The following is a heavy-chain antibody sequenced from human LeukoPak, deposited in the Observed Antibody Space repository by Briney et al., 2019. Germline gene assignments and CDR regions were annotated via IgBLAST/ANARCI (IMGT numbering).Heavy chain of an antibody. J-gene: IGHJ3*02. CDR3: ARPFVTTDAFDI. CDR2: IYYSGST. Sequence: PSQTLSLTCTVSGGSISSGGYYWSWIRQHPGKGLEWIGYIYYSGSTYYNPSLKSRVTISVDTSKNQFSLKLSSVTAADTAVYYCARPFVTTDAFDIWGQGTMVTVSS. V-gene: IGHV4-31*03. CDR1: GGSISSGGYY. D-gene: IGHD4-11*01.